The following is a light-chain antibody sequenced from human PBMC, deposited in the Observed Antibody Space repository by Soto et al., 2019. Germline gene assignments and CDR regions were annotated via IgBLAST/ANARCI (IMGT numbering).Light chain of an antibody. CDR2: DVS. CDR1: SSDVGGYNY. V-gene: IGLV2-14*01. Sequence: QSVLTQPASVSGPPGQSITISCTGTSSDVGGYNYVSWYQQHPGKAPKLMIYDVSNWPSGVSNRFSGSKSGNTASLTISGLQAEDEADYYCSSYTTYVVFGGGTQLTVL. CDR3: SSYTTYVV. J-gene: IGLJ2*01.